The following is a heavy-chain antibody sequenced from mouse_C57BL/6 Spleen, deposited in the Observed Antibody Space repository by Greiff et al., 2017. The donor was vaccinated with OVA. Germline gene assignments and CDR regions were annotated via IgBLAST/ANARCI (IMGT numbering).Heavy chain of an antibody. J-gene: IGHJ3*01. D-gene: IGHD2-3*01. V-gene: IGHV5-17*01. CDR1: GFTFSDYG. Sequence: EVQGVESGGGLVKPGGSLKLSCAASGFTFSDYGMHWVRQAPEKGLEWVAYISSGSSTIYYADTVKGRFTISRDNAKNTLFLQMTSLGSEDTAMYYCARNGYYAWFAYWGQGTLVTVSA. CDR2: ISSGSSTI. CDR3: ARNGYYAWFAY.